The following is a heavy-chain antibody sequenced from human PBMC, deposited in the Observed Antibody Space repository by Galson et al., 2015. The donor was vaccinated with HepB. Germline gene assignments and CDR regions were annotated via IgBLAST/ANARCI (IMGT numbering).Heavy chain of an antibody. V-gene: IGHV1-69*13. Sequence: SVKVSCKASGGTFSSYAISWVRQAPGQGLEWMGGIIPIFGTANYAQKFQGRVTITADESTSTAYMELSSLRSEDTAVYYCARVGGDIVVVPAAITSGYYYGMDVWGQATTVTVSS. CDR2: IIPIFGTA. D-gene: IGHD2-2*01. J-gene: IGHJ6*02. CDR1: GGTFSSYA. CDR3: ARVGGDIVVVPAAITSGYYYGMDV.